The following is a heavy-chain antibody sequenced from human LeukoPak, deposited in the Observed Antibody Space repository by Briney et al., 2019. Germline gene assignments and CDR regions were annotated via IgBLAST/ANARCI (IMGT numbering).Heavy chain of an antibody. J-gene: IGHJ4*02. CDR2: IKQDGSKK. CDR1: GFTFGNYW. Sequence: HPGGSLRLSCAASGFTFGNYWMTWVRQAPGKGPELVATIKQDGSKKYYVESVKGRFTISRDNSKNTLYLQMNSLRTEDTAVYYCAREISGTYYFDYWGQGTLVTVSS. CDR3: AREISGTYYFDY. V-gene: IGHV3-7*01. D-gene: IGHD1-26*01.